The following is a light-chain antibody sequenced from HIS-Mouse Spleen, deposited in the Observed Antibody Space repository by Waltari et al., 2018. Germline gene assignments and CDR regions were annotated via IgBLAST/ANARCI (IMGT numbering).Light chain of an antibody. CDR2: GAS. CDR3: QQYGSLFT. V-gene: IGKV3-20*01. CDR1: QSVSSSY. J-gene: IGKJ3*01. Sequence: EIVLTQSPGTLSLSPGERATLSCRASQSVSSSYLAWSQQKPGQAPRLLIYGASSRATGIPDRFSGSGSGTDFTLTISRLEPEDFAVYYCQQYGSLFTFGPGTKVDIK.